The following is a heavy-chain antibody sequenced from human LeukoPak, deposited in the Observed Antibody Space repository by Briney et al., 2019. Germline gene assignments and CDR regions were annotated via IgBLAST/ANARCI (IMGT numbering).Heavy chain of an antibody. Sequence: PSETLSLTCTVSGGSISSYYWSWIRQPPGKGLEWIGEINHSGSTNYNPSLKSRVTISVDTSKNQFSLKLSSVTAADTAVYRCAKKDGDYTWYFDVWGRGT. V-gene: IGHV4-34*01. J-gene: IGHJ2*01. D-gene: IGHD4-17*01. CDR2: INHSGST. CDR1: GGSISSYY. CDR3: AKKDGDYTWYFDV.